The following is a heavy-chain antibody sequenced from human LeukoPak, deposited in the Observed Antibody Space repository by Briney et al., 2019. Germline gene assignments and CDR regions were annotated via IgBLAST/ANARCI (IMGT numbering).Heavy chain of an antibody. CDR3: ARAYYGSGSYVDYYYYGMDV. J-gene: IGHJ6*04. V-gene: IGHV1-69*01. Sequence: SVKVSCKASGGTFSSYAISWVRQAPGQGLEWMGGIIPIFGTANYAQKFQGRVTITADEFTSTAYMELSSLRSEDTAVYYCARAYYGSGSYVDYYYYGMDVWGKGTTVTVSS. CDR2: IIPIFGTA. CDR1: GGTFSSYA. D-gene: IGHD3-10*01.